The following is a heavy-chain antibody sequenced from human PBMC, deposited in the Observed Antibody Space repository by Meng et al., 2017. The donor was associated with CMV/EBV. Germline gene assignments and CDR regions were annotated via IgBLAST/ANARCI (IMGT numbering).Heavy chain of an antibody. Sequence: ISSSNWCSWVRQPPGKGLEWIGKVYHSGSTNYSPSLRSRVTISVDKSKNQFSLKLSSVTAADTAVYYCASWAPAIAAAGSTLAVFDYWGQGTLVTVSS. CDR1: ISSSNW. D-gene: IGHD6-13*01. CDR3: ASWAPAIAAAGSTLAVFDY. J-gene: IGHJ4*02. V-gene: IGHV4-4*02. CDR2: VYHSGST.